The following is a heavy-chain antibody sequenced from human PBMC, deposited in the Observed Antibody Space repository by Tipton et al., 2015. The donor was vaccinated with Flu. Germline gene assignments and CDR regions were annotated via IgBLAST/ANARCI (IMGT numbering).Heavy chain of an antibody. CDR3: ARWIQYHDY. D-gene: IGHD5-18*01. V-gene: IGHV4-59*12. CDR1: GGSISSYY. Sequence: TLSLTCTVSGGSISSYYWTWMRQPPGKGLEWIGYINHSGSTNYNPSLKSRVTISVDTSRNQFSLKLSSVTAADTAVYYCARWIQYHDYWGQGTLATVSS. J-gene: IGHJ4*02. CDR2: INHSGST.